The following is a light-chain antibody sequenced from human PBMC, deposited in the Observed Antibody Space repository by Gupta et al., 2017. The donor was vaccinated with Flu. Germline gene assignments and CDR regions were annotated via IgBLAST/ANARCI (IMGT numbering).Light chain of an antibody. CDR3: QDNNSSGT. J-gene: IGKJ5*01. Sequence: ELVMTQSPATLSVSPGERTTLSCRASQSVSSNLAWYQQKPGQAPRRLIYGASNRANGIPARFSGGGYGTEVTLTSRGRQSEECAVYYAQDNNSSGTFGQGTRLEIK. CDR1: QSVSSN. V-gene: IGKV3-15*01. CDR2: GAS.